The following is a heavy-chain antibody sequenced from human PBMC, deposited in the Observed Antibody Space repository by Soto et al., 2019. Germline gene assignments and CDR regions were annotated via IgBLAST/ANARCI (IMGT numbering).Heavy chain of an antibody. D-gene: IGHD3-9*01. CDR2: INKDVSEK. CDR1: GFTISSYW. J-gene: IGHJ6*03. V-gene: IGHV3-7*01. Sequence: EVQVVESGGGLVQPGGSLRLSCAASGFTISSYWMTWVRQAPGKGLEWVANINKDVSEKYYVHSVKGRFTISRDNAKNSLYLEMISLTAEHTAVDSCAGVVDNYFHIDVWGKGTTVTVSS. CDR3: AGVVDNYFHIDV.